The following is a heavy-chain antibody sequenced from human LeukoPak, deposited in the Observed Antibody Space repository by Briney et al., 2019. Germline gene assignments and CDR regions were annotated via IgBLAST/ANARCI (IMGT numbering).Heavy chain of an antibody. CDR2: IYYSGST. CDR3: ARYGNPGGYYYYYMDV. Sequence: SETLSLTCTVSGGSISSYYWSWIRQPPGKGLEWIGYIYYSGSTNYNPSLKSRVTISVDTSKNQFSLKLSSVTAADTAVYYCARYGNPGGYYYYYMDVWGKGTTVTVSS. V-gene: IGHV4-59*08. CDR1: GGSISSYY. J-gene: IGHJ6*03. D-gene: IGHD1-14*01.